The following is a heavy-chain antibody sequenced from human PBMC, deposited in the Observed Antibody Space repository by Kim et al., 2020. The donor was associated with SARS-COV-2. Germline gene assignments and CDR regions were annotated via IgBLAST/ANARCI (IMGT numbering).Heavy chain of an antibody. J-gene: IGHJ4*02. CDR2: INHSGST. D-gene: IGHD3-16*02. V-gene: IGHV4-34*01. Sequence: SETLSLTCAVYGGSFSGYYWSWIRQPPGKGLEWIGEINHSGSTNYNPSLKSRVTISVDTSKNQFSLKLSSVTAADTAVYYCARLIDRYDYVWGSYRPHFDYWGQGTLVTVSS. CDR1: GGSFSGYY. CDR3: ARLIDRYDYVWGSYRPHFDY.